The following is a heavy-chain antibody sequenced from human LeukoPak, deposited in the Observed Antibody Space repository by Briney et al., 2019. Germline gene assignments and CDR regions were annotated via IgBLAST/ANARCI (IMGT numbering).Heavy chain of an antibody. Sequence: GASVKVSCKASGYTFINYAMHWVRQAPGQGLEWMGWINAYNGNTNYAQMLQGRVTMTTDTSTTTAYMELRSLRSDDTAVYYCARWAGRLISSSWLEYWGQGTLVTVSS. CDR2: INAYNGNT. V-gene: IGHV1-18*01. D-gene: IGHD6-13*01. CDR3: ARWAGRLISSSWLEY. CDR1: GYTFINYA. J-gene: IGHJ4*02.